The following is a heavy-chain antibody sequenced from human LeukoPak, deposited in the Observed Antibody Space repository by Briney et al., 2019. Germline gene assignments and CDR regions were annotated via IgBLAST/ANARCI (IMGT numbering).Heavy chain of an antibody. J-gene: IGHJ4*02. D-gene: IGHD2-2*01. V-gene: IGHV3-21*01. CDR3: AREYCSSTSCEEDY. Sequence: GGSLRLSCAASGFTFSSYSMNWVRQAPGKGLEWVSPISSSSGYIYYADSVKGRFTISRDNAKNSLYLQMNSLRAEDTAVYYCAREYCSSTSCEEDYWGQGTLVTVSS. CDR2: ISSSSGYI. CDR1: GFTFSSYS.